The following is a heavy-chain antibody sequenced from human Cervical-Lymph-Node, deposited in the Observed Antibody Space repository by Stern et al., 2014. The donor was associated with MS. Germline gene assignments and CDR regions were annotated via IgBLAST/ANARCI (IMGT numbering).Heavy chain of an antibody. CDR2: ISWNSNNI. CDR1: GFTFDDCA. Sequence: QLVESGGGSVQPGRSLRLFCAASGFTFDDCAMHWVRQAPGKGLEWVSGISWNSNNIGYADSVRGRFTISRDNAKNSLYLQMNGLRPEDTALYYCAKDISERHYYFDSWGEGTLVTVSS. CDR3: AKDISERHYYFDS. D-gene: IGHD3-16*02. J-gene: IGHJ4*02. V-gene: IGHV3-9*01.